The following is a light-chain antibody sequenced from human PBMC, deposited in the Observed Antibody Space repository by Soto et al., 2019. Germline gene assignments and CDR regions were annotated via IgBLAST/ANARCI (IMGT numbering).Light chain of an antibody. Sequence: QSALTQPRSVSGSPGQSVTISCTGTSSDVGGYNCVSWYQQHPGKAPQLIIYDVTQRPSGVPDRFSGSKSGNTASLSISGLQAEDEADYYCCSNSASYNFVLGNGTKVTVL. J-gene: IGLJ1*01. V-gene: IGLV2-11*01. CDR1: SSDVGGYNC. CDR2: DVT. CDR3: CSNSASYNFV.